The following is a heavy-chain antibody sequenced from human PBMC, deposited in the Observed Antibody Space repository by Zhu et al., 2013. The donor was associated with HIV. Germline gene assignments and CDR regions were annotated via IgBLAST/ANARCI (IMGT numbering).Heavy chain of an antibody. CDR3: CSSSQVLSCFGAHLPFDY. D-gene: IGHD3-10*01. V-gene: IGHV1-69*01. J-gene: IGHJ4*02. CDR2: IIFGFNVA. CDR1: GGTFSHYA. Sequence: QVQLVQSGTEVKKPGSSVKLSCRASGGTFSHYAIHWVRQAPRHGLEWMGGIIFGFNVANNAETFQGRVALTADVSTSTASLTLSSLTLADTALYYLCSSSQVLSCFGAHLPFDYWGLGTLVTVAS.